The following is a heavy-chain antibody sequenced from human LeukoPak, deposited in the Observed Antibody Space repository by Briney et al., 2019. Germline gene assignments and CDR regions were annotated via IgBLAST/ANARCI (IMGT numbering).Heavy chain of an antibody. Sequence: SETLSLTCTVSGYSISSGYYWGWIRQPPGKGLEWSGSIYRSGSTYYNPALKSRVTISVDPSKNQFPLKLSSVPAADTAMYYCARIRLRCSGTACPQFDYWGQGTLVTVSS. V-gene: IGHV4-38-2*02. D-gene: IGHD2-15*01. CDR1: GYSISSGYY. J-gene: IGHJ4*02. CDR3: ARIRLRCSGTACPQFDY. CDR2: IYRSGST.